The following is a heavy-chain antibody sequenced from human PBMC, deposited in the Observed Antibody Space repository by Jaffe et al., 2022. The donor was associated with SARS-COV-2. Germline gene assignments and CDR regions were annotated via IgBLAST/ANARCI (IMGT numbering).Heavy chain of an antibody. CDR1: GFTFSSYS. CDR2: ISSSSSYI. V-gene: IGHV3-21*01. D-gene: IGHD3-22*01. J-gene: IGHJ6*02. Sequence: EVQLVESGGGLVKPGGSLRLSCAASGFTFSSYSMNWVRQAPGKGLEWVSSISSSSSYIYYADSVKGRFTISRDNAKNSLYLQMNSLRAEDTAVYYCASIGYGLHAIYGMDVWGQGTTVTVSS. CDR3: ASIGYGLHAIYGMDV.